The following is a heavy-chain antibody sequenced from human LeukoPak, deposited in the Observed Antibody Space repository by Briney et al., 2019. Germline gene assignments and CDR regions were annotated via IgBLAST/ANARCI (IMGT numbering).Heavy chain of an antibody. CDR1: GGSFSGYY. V-gene: IGHV4-34*01. CDR2: INHSGST. Sequence: SETLSLTCAVYGGSFSGYYWSWIRQPPGKGLEWIGEINHSGSTNYNPSLKSRVTISVDMSKNQFSLKLSSVTAADTAVYYCARGYVLRYFDWLLTDAFDIWGQGTMVTVSS. J-gene: IGHJ3*02. D-gene: IGHD3-9*01. CDR3: ARGYVLRYFDWLLTDAFDI.